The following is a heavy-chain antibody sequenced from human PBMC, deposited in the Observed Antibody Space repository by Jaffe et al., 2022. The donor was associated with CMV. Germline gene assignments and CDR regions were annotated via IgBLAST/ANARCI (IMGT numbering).Heavy chain of an antibody. D-gene: IGHD3-3*01. CDR2: ISYDGSNK. Sequence: QVQLVESGGGVVQPGRSLRLSCAASGFTFSSYGMHWVRQAPGKGLEWVAVISYDGSNKYYADSVKGRFTISRDNSKNTLYLQMNSLRAEDTAVYYCAKDEAFGVPYYYYGMDVWGQGTTVTVSS. V-gene: IGHV3-30*18. CDR3: AKDEAFGVPYYYYGMDV. CDR1: GFTFSSYG. J-gene: IGHJ6*02.